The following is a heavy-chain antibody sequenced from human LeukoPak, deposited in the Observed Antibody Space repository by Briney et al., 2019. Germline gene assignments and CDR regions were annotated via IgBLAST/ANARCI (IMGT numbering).Heavy chain of an antibody. Sequence: GGSLRLSCVPSGFTFTDYGTHWVRQAPGKGLEWVAVISYDGSNKYYGDSVKGRFTISRDNSKNTLYLQMNSLIPDDTAVYYCAQASYSSNFDYWGQGTLVTVSS. V-gene: IGHV3-30*18. CDR3: AQASYSSNFDY. D-gene: IGHD2-15*01. CDR2: ISYDGSNK. J-gene: IGHJ4*02. CDR1: GFTFTDYG.